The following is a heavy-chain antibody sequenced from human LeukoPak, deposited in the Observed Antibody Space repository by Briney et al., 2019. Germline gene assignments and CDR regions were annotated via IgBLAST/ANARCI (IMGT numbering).Heavy chain of an antibody. J-gene: IGHJ5*02. D-gene: IGHD7-27*01. Sequence: PSETLSLTCTVSGGSISSGGYYWSWIRQHPGKGLEWIGYIYYSGSTYYNPSLKSRVTISVDTSKNQFSLKLSSVTAADTAVYYCARRTGGPNWFDPWGQGTLVTVSS. V-gene: IGHV4-31*03. CDR1: GGSISSGGYY. CDR2: IYYSGST. CDR3: ARRTGGPNWFDP.